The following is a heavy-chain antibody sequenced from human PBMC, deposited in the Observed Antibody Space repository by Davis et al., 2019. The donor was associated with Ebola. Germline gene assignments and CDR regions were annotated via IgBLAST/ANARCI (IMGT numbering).Heavy chain of an antibody. CDR2: IYYSGST. CDR1: GGSISSGGYY. CDR3: ARENYDFWSGLRYYYYGMDV. V-gene: IGHV4-31*03. Sequence: PSETLSLTCTVSGGSISSGGYYWSWIRQHPGKGLEWIGYIYYSGSTYYNPSLKSRVTISVDTSKNQFSLKLSSVTAADTAVYYCARENYDFWSGLRYYYYGMDVWGQGTTVTVSS. J-gene: IGHJ6*02. D-gene: IGHD3-3*01.